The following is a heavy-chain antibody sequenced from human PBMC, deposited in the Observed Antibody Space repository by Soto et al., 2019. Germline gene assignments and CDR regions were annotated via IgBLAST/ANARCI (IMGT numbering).Heavy chain of an antibody. CDR1: GVSISSDS. CDR2: IFYSGST. V-gene: IGHV4-59*08. Sequence: SETLSLTCTVSGVSISSDSWIWIRQPPGKGLHWMGYIFYSGSTNYNPSLRGRVTMSLDTSNNQFSLKLSSVTAADTAVYYCARLQCSTPGCSLGQWGQATLVTVLL. CDR3: ARLQCSTPGCSLGQ. J-gene: IGHJ4*02. D-gene: IGHD2-15*01.